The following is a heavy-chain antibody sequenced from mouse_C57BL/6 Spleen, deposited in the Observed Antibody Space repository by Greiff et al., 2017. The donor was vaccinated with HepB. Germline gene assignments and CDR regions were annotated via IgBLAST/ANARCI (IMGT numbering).Heavy chain of an antibody. CDR3: ARPNWDVDYAMDY. CDR1: GFTFSDYY. Sequence: EVNLVQSGGGLVQPGGSLKLSCAASGFTFSDYYMYWVRQTPEKRLEWVAYISNGGGSTYYPETVKGRSTISRDNATNTLYMQMSRLKSEDTAMYYCARPNWDVDYAMDYWGQGTSVTVSS. D-gene: IGHD4-1*01. J-gene: IGHJ4*01. CDR2: ISNGGGST. V-gene: IGHV5-12*01.